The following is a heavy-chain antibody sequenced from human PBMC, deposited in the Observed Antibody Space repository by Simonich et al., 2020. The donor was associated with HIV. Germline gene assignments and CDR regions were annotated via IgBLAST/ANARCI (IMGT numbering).Heavy chain of an antibody. D-gene: IGHD4-17*01. Sequence: QVQLQQWGAGLLKPSETLSLTCAVYGGSFSGYYWSWIRQPPGKGPEWIGEINHSGSTNDNPSLKSRVTISVDTSKNQFSLKLSSVTAADTAVYYCARRHPTTVTTPYFDYWGQGTLVTVSS. V-gene: IGHV4-34*01. CDR1: GGSFSGYY. CDR2: INHSGST. CDR3: ARRHPTTVTTPYFDY. J-gene: IGHJ4*02.